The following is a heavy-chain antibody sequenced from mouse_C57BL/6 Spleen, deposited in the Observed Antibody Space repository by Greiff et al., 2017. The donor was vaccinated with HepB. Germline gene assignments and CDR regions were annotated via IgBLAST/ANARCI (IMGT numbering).Heavy chain of an antibody. J-gene: IGHJ1*03. Sequence: QVQLQQSGAELARPGASVKLSCKASGYTFTSYGISWVKQRTGQGLEWIGEIYPRSGNTYYNEKFKGKATLTADKSSSTAYMELRSLTSEDSAVYFCARSAYYSKGDFDVWGTGTTVTVSS. D-gene: IGHD2-5*01. V-gene: IGHV1-81*01. CDR1: GYTFTSYG. CDR2: IYPRSGNT. CDR3: ARSAYYSKGDFDV.